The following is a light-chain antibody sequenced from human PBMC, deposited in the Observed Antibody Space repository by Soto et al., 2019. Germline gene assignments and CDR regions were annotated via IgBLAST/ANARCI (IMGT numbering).Light chain of an antibody. Sequence: EIGWSQSPGTLSLSPGERPTLSCRASQSVSSSYLAWYQQKPGQAPRLLIYGASNRATGIPDRFSGSGSGTDFTLTISRLEPEDFAVYYCQQYGSSPHFGQGTRLEI. CDR1: QSVSSSY. J-gene: IGKJ5*01. CDR3: QQYGSSPH. CDR2: GAS. V-gene: IGKV3-20*01.